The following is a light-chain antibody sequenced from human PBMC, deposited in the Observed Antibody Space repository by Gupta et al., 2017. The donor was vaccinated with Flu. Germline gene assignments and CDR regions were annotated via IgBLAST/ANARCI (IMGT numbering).Light chain of an antibody. CDR1: QDIRLT. CDR3: RHDHNWPLT. CDR2: NAS. Sequence: AIRMAQSPSSLSASVGDGVTVTCRASQDIRLTLGWYHQKPGKAPKLLIYNASVLQTGVPSRFSGSGFGTDFTLTISSLQAEDLATYYCRHDHNWPLTFGGGTKVELK. J-gene: IGKJ4*01. V-gene: IGKV1-6*01.